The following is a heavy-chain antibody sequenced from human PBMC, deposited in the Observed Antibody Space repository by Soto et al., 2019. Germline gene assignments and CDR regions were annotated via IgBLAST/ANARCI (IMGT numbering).Heavy chain of an antibody. CDR2: IYYSDST. D-gene: IGHD3-3*01. CDR3: ARFSYDFWSALGSYGMDV. CDR1: GGSISGGGFY. Sequence: SETLSLTCTVSGGSISGGGFYRSWIRQFPGKGLEWIGYIYYSDSTYYNPSLKSRVTISVDTSKNQFSLRLNSVTAADTAVYYCARFSYDFWSALGSYGMDVWGQGTTVTVSS. V-gene: IGHV4-31*03. J-gene: IGHJ6*02.